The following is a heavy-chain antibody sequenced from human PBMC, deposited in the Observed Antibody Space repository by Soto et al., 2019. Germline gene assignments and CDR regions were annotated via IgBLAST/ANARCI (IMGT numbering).Heavy chain of an antibody. Sequence: EVQLVESGGGLVKPGGSLRLSCAASGFTFSSYSMNWVRQAPGKGLEWVSSISSSSSYIYYADSVKGRFTISRDNAKNSLYLQMNSLRAEDTAVYYCARGGYYDSSGYYSPGDYYGMDVWGQGTTVTVSS. V-gene: IGHV3-21*01. D-gene: IGHD3-22*01. CDR1: GFTFSSYS. CDR3: ARGGYYDSSGYYSPGDYYGMDV. J-gene: IGHJ6*02. CDR2: ISSSSSYI.